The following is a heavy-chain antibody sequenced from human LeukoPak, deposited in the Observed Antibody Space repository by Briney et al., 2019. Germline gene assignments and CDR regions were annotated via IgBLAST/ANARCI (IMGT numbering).Heavy chain of an antibody. D-gene: IGHD6-19*01. Sequence: GESLRLSCAASGFTFTTYWMSWVRQAPGKGLEWVANINQDGTEKYYADSVKGRFTISRDNAKNSLYLQMNSLRAEDTALYYCAKDIGQWQTVNPYWGQGTLVTVSS. V-gene: IGHV3-7*03. CDR2: INQDGTEK. CDR3: AKDIGQWQTVNPY. CDR1: GFTFTTYW. J-gene: IGHJ4*02.